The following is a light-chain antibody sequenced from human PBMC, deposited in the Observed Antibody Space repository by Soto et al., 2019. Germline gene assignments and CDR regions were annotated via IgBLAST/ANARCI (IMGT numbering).Light chain of an antibody. CDR1: QIISSIY. CDR2: GAS. Sequence: EIVLTQSPGTLSLSPGGRATPSCRTSQIISSIYLAWYQQKPGQAPRLLIYGASSRATGIPDRFSGGGSGTDFTLYISRLEPEDSAVYFCQQYDGPPWTFGRGTRLEI. V-gene: IGKV3-20*01. CDR3: QQYDGPPWT. J-gene: IGKJ1*01.